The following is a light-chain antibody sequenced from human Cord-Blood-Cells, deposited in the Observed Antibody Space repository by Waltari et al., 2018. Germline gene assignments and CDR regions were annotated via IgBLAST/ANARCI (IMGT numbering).Light chain of an antibody. V-gene: IGKV3-15*01. J-gene: IGKJ2*01. CDR3: QQYNNWPPYT. Sequence: EIVMTQSPATLSVPPGERVTLSCSASQSVSSNLAWYQQTPGQAPRLLIYGASTRATGIPARFSGSGSGTEFTLTISSLQSEDYAVYYCQQYNNWPPYTFGQGTKLEI. CDR1: QSVSSN. CDR2: GAS.